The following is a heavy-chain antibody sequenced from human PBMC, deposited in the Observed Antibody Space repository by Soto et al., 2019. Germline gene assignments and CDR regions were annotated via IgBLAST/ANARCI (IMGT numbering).Heavy chain of an antibody. V-gene: IGHV4-34*01. CDR2: INHSGGT. CDR1: GASINTYY. CDR3: ARYLRYGFFDYYYYYGMDV. J-gene: IGHJ6*02. D-gene: IGHD3-10*01. Sequence: PSETLSLTCNVSGASINTYYWSWIRQPPQKGLEWIGEINHSGGTNYNPSLKSRVTISVDTSKNQFSLKLSSVTAADTAVYYCARYLRYGFFDYYYYYGMDVWGQGTTVTVSS.